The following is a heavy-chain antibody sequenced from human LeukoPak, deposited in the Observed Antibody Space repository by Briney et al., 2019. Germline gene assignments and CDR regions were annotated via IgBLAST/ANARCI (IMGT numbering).Heavy chain of an antibody. D-gene: IGHD3-10*01. CDR1: GGSISSHY. CDR2: IYYSGST. Sequence: SETLSLTCTVSGGSISSHYWSWIRQPPGKGLEWIGYIYYSGSTNYNPSLKSRVTISVDTSKNQFSLKLSSVTAADTAVYYCARAVGSGSFQTYYYYMDVWGKGTTVTISS. J-gene: IGHJ6*03. CDR3: ARAVGSGSFQTYYYYMDV. V-gene: IGHV4-59*11.